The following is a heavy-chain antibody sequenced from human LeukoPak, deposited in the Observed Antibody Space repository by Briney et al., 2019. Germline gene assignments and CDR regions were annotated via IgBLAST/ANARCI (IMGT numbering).Heavy chain of an antibody. Sequence: GGSLRLSCAASGFSFNSDWMDWVRQAPGKGLEWVANIKHDESEKNYLDSVKGRFAISRDNAQNSLYLQMNGLRVEDTAVYYCTRRLDDWGQGTLVTVSS. CDR2: IKHDESEK. CDR1: GFSFNSDW. CDR3: TRRLDD. J-gene: IGHJ4*02. V-gene: IGHV3-7*01. D-gene: IGHD3-16*01.